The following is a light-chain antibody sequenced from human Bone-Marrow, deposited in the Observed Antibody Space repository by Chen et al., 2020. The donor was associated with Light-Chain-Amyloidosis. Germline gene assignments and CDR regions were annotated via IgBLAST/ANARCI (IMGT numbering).Light chain of an antibody. Sequence: QPVLTQPPYSSASLGESARLTCPLPSDINVATYTIYWYQQKAGTPPRYLLYYYSDSDKGQGSGVPSRFSGSKDASANAGVLLISGLQSDDEADYYCMIWPSYAFGSGTQVTVL. V-gene: IGLV5-37*01. CDR3: MIWPSYA. CDR1: SDINVATYT. J-gene: IGLJ1*01. CDR2: YYSDSDK.